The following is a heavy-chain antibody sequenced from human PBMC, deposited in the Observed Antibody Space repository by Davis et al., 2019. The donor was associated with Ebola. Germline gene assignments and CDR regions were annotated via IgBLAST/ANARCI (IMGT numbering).Heavy chain of an antibody. CDR3: AREFGYYYDSSSCMDV. D-gene: IGHD3-22*01. V-gene: IGHV3-23*01. CDR2: ISGSGGST. CDR1: GFTFSSYW. Sequence: GGSLRLSCAASGFTFSSYWMSWVRQAPGKGLEWVSAISGSGGSTYYADSVKGRFTISRDNSKNTLYLQMNSLRAEDTAVYYCAREFGYYYDSSSCMDVWGQGTTVTVSS. J-gene: IGHJ6*02.